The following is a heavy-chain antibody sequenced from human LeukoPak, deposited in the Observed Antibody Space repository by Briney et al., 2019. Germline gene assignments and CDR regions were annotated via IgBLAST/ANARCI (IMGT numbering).Heavy chain of an antibody. V-gene: IGHV4-39*07. CDR3: AGGEDFWSGYYPPEKTYDYYYYMDV. CDR1: GGSISSSSYY. CDR2: IYYSGST. J-gene: IGHJ6*03. D-gene: IGHD3-3*01. Sequence: SETLSLTCTVSGGSISSSSYYWGWIRQPPGKGLEWIGSIYYSGSTYYNPSLKSRVTISVDTSKNQFSLKLSSVTAADTAVYYCAGGEDFWSGYYPPEKTYDYYYYMDVWGKGTTVTVSS.